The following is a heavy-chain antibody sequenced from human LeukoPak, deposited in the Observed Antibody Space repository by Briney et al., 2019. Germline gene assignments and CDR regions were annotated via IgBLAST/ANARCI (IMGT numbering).Heavy chain of an antibody. CDR2: ISAYDGNT. D-gene: IGHD1-26*01. J-gene: IGHJ6*02. CDR1: GYTFTSYG. Sequence: ASVKVSCKASGYTFTSYGISWVRQAPGQGLEWMGWISAYDGNTNYAQRLQGRVTMTTDTSTSTAYMELRSLRSDDTAVYYCARDFMVQWELLRVVYYYGMDVWGQGTTVTVSS. V-gene: IGHV1-18*01. CDR3: ARDFMVQWELLRVVYYYGMDV.